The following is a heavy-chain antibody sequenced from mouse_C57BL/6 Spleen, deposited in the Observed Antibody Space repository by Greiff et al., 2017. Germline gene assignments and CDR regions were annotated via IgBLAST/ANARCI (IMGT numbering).Heavy chain of an antibody. D-gene: IGHD2-4*01. J-gene: IGHJ2*01. Sequence: QVQLKQPGAELVRPGSSVKLSCKASGYTFTSYWMDWVKQRPGQGLEWIGNIYPSDSETHYNQKFKDKATLTVDKSSSTAYMQLSSLTSEDSAVYYCARRGYDYDGPDYWGQGTTLTVSS. CDR3: ARRGYDYDGPDY. CDR2: IYPSDSET. CDR1: GYTFTSYW. V-gene: IGHV1-61*01.